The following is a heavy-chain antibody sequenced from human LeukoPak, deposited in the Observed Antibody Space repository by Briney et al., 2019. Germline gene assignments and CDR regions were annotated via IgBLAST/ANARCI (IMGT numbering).Heavy chain of an antibody. CDR1: GFTFSSYA. D-gene: IGHD3-10*01. V-gene: IGHV3-30*04. CDR2: ISYDGSNK. J-gene: IGHJ6*03. Sequence: GGSLRLSCAASGFTFSSYAMHWVRQAPGKGLEWVAVISYDGSNKYYADSVKGRFTISRDNSKNTLYLQMDSLRAEDTAVYYCAKEVREFTPKSHYYMDVWGKGTTVTVSS. CDR3: AKEVREFTPKSHYYMDV.